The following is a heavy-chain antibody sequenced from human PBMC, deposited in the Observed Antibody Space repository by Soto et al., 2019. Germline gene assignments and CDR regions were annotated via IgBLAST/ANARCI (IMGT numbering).Heavy chain of an antibody. Sequence: GGSLRLSCAASGFTVSSNYMSWVRQAPGKGLEWVSVIYSGGSTYYADSVKGRFTISRDNSKNTLYLQMNSLRAEDTAVYYCARAPYYDSLDVWGQGTTVTVSS. CDR3: ARAPYYDSLDV. CDR1: GFTVSSNY. CDR2: IYSGGST. V-gene: IGHV3-53*01. J-gene: IGHJ6*02. D-gene: IGHD3-3*01.